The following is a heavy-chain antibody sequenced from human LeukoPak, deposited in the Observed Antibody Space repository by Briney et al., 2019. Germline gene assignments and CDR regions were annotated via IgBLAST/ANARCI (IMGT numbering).Heavy chain of an antibody. CDR3: ARAPASSGSYAYSSDY. D-gene: IGHD1-26*01. J-gene: IGHJ4*02. CDR2: IIPIFGTA. Sequence: SVKVSCKASGGTFSSYAISWVRQAPGQGLEWMGGIIPIFGTANYAQKFQGSVTITADESTSTAYMELSSLRSEDTAVYYCARAPASSGSYAYSSDYWGQGTLVTVSS. CDR1: GGTFSSYA. V-gene: IGHV1-69*13.